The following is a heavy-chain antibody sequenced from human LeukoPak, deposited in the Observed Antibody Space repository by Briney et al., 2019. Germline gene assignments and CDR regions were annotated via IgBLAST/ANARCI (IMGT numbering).Heavy chain of an antibody. Sequence: SETLSLTCTVSGGSISSYYWSWIRQPPGKGLEWIGYIYYSGSTYYNPSLKSRVTISVDTSKNQFSLKLSSVTAADTAVYYCARDYSQDGTSWGYYYYGMDVWGQGTTVTVSS. CDR3: ARDYSQDGTSWGYYYYGMDV. V-gene: IGHV4-59*12. CDR2: IYYSGST. CDR1: GGSISSYY. J-gene: IGHJ6*02. D-gene: IGHD2-2*01.